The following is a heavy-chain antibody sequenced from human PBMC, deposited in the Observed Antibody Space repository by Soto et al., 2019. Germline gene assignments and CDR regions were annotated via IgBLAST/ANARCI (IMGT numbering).Heavy chain of an antibody. Sequence: PGGSLRLSCAASGFTCRSYDMSWVRQAPGKGLEWVSTILVGGSTHYPDSVKGRFTISRDNSKNTVFLQMNSLTAGGTAVYYCAKATATGGGAFDICGQGTMVTVSS. V-gene: IGHV3-23*01. CDR2: ILVGGST. D-gene: IGHD2-8*02. CDR3: AKATATGGGAFDI. J-gene: IGHJ3*02. CDR1: GFTCRSYD.